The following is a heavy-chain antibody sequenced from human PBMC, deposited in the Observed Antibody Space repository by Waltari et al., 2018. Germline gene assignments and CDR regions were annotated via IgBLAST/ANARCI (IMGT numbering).Heavy chain of an antibody. V-gene: IGHV1-18*04. CDR1: GYSFTTYG. J-gene: IGHJ4*02. CDR3: ARAKSIINYAFHFDH. CDR2: ISPYNGDT. Sequence: QVPLVQSGAEVKKPGASVKVSCRASGYSFTTYGINWVRQAPGQGLEWMGWISPYNGDTQYSQKFQGIITMTRNTSTSTAYMELTSLRSDDTAIYYCARAKSIINYAFHFDHWGQGSLVTVSS. D-gene: IGHD2-2*01.